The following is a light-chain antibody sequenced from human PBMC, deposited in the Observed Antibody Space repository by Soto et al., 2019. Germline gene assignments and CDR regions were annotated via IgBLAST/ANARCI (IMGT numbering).Light chain of an antibody. J-gene: IGLJ3*02. V-gene: IGLV2-14*01. CDR2: EVN. CDR3: CSYTTSYTQV. CDR1: SSDVGGFNY. Sequence: QSVLTQPASVSGSPGQSITISCTGTSSDVGGFNYVSLYQHHPGKAPKLMIYEVNNRPSGVSNRFSGSKSGNTASLTISELQGEDEADYYGCSYTTSYTQVFGGGTKLTVL.